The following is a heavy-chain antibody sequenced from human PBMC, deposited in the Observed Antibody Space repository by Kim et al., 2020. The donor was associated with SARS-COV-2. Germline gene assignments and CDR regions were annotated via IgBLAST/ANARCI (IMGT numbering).Heavy chain of an antibody. CDR3: ARDSPAGY. Sequence: DGSTSYATSVKGRLTVSSDSSKNTLFLHMSSLRVEDTAVYYCARDSPAGYWGQGTLVTVSS. CDR2: DGST. J-gene: IGHJ4*02. V-gene: IGHV3-66*01.